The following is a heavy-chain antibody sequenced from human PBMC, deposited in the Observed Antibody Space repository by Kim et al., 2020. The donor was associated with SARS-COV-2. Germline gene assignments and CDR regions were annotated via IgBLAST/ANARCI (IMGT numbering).Heavy chain of an antibody. CDR2: ISYDGSTK. D-gene: IGHD3-22*01. J-gene: IGHJ3*02. Sequence: GGSLRLSCAASGFTFSSYSMHWVRQAPGKGLEWVAVISYDGSTKYYADSVTGRFTISRDTSKNTLYLQMNSLRAEDTAVYYCARAYYYHSSGSYHSAAFDIWGQGTMVTVSS. CDR3: ARAYYYHSSGSYHSAAFDI. V-gene: IGHV3-30-3*01. CDR1: GFTFSSYS.